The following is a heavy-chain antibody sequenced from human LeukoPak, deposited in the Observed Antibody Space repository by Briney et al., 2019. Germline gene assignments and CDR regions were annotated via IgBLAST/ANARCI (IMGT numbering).Heavy chain of an antibody. CDR2: INPNSGGT. J-gene: IGHJ5*02. V-gene: IGHV1-2*06. CDR1: GYTFTSYY. D-gene: IGHD3-3*01. Sequence: GASVKVSCKASGYTFTSYYMHWVRQAPGQGLEWMGRINPNSGGTNYAQKFQGRVTMTRDTSISTAYMELRSLRSDDTAVYYCARGASNYDFWSGYYNNWFDPWGQGTLVTVSS. CDR3: ARGASNYDFWSGYYNNWFDP.